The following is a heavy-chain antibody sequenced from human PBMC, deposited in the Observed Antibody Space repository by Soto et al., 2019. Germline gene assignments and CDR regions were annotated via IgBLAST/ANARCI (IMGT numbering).Heavy chain of an antibody. J-gene: IGHJ4*02. D-gene: IGHD1-26*01. CDR2: IYYSGST. CDR1: GYSISSSNW. Sequence: SETLSLTCAVSGYSISSSNWWGWIRQPPGKGLEWIGYIYYSGSTYYNPSLKSRVTMSVDTSKNQFSLKLSSVTAVDTAVYYCARSKGGSYRDYFDYWGQGSLVIVSS. CDR3: ARSKGGSYRDYFDY. V-gene: IGHV4-28*01.